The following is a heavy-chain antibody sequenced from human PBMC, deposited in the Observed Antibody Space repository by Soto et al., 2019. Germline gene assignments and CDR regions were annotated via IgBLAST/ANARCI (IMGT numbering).Heavy chain of an antibody. CDR2: IIPIFNST. CDR1: GSRFSNYV. V-gene: IGHV1-69*06. J-gene: IGHJ4*02. CDR3: AREGRGKKAGYNGLVSLGY. Sequence: QVQLVQSGAEVKTPGSSLKVSCKVSGSRFSNYVISWVRQAPGHGLEWLGRIIPIFNSTKYAQSFQGRVTITADKSTRTASLELSSLRSDETAVYYCAREGRGKKAGYNGLVSLGYWGQGTLVTVSS. D-gene: IGHD2-2*02.